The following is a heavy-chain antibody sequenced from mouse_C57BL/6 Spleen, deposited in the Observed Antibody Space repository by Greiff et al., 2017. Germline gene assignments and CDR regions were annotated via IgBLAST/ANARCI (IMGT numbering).Heavy chain of an antibody. D-gene: IGHD1-1*01. CDR2: IWRGGST. CDR3: AKNSYYYGSSHWYFDV. CDR1: GFSLTSYG. Sequence: QVQLQQSGPGLVQPSQSLSITCTVSGFSLTSYGVHWVRQSPGKGLEWLGVIWRGGSTDYNAAFMSRLSITKDNSKSQVFFKMNSLQADDTAIYYCAKNSYYYGSSHWYFDVWGTGTTVTVSS. V-gene: IGHV2-5*01. J-gene: IGHJ1*03.